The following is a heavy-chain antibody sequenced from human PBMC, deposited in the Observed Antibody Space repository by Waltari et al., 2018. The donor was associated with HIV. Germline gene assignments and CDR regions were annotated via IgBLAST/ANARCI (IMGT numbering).Heavy chain of an antibody. CDR2: IYYSGRT. CDR3: ARQGSSIWTVFTGLTYYLDY. D-gene: IGHD1-26*01. J-gene: IGHJ4*02. Sequence: QLQLQESGPGLVKPSETLSLTCTVSGGSISSSSYYWGWIRQPPGKGLEWIGSIYYSGRTYYNPSLKSRVTISVDTSKNQFSLKLSSVTAADTAVYYCARQGSSIWTVFTGLTYYLDYWGQGTLVTVSS. CDR1: GGSISSSSYY. V-gene: IGHV4-39*01.